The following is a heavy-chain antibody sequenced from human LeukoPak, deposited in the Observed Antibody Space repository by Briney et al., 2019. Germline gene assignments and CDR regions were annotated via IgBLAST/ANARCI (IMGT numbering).Heavy chain of an antibody. V-gene: IGHV4-4*02. J-gene: IGHJ3*02. D-gene: IGHD3-10*01. CDR3: ARVVVRGVIIDAFDI. Sequence: SGTLSLTCAIFGGSISSSNWWSWVRQPPAKGLEWIGEIYHSGTTIYNPSFKSRVAISIDKSKNQFSLKLSSVTAADTAVYYCARVVVRGVIIDAFDIWGQGTMVTVSS. CDR1: GGSISSSNW. CDR2: IYHSGTT.